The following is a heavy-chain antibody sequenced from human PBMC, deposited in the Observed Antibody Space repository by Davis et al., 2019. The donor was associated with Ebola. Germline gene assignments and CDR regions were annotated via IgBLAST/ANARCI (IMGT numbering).Heavy chain of an antibody. V-gene: IGHV3-13*01. CDR3: ARAIFGGVSMDF. D-gene: IGHD3-3*01. Sequence: GESLKISCAASGIIFRIYDMHWVRQVPGKGLEWVSSIGTAGDTYYPGSVKGRFTISRENVKNSLYLQMNSLRAGDTAVYYCARAIFGGVSMDFWGQGTTVTVSS. CDR1: GIIFRIYD. CDR2: IGTAGDT. J-gene: IGHJ6*02.